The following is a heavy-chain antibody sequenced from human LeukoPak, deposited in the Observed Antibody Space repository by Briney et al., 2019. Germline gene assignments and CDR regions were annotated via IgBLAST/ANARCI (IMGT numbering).Heavy chain of an antibody. Sequence: PSETLSLTCTVSGGSIRSYYWSWIRQPAGKGLEWIGRIYSSGSTDYNPSLKSRVTMSVDMSKNQFSLKLSSATAADTAVYYCAREGRGSTPGYWGQGTLVTVSS. CDR3: AREGRGSTPGY. CDR2: IYSSGST. CDR1: GGSIRSYY. J-gene: IGHJ4*02. D-gene: IGHD2-15*01. V-gene: IGHV4-4*07.